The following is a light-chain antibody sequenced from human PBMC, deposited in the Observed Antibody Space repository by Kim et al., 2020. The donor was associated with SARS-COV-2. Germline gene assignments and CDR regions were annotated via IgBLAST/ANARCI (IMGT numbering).Light chain of an antibody. CDR2: YDS. J-gene: IGLJ2*01. V-gene: IGLV3-21*04. CDR3: QVWDSSSDHPHVV. Sequence: ELTQPPSVSVAPGKTARITCGGNNIGSKSVHWYQQKPGQAPVLVIYYDSDRPSGIPERFSGSNSGNTATLTISRVEAGDEADYYCQVWDSSSDHPHVVFGGGTQLTVL. CDR1: NIGSKS.